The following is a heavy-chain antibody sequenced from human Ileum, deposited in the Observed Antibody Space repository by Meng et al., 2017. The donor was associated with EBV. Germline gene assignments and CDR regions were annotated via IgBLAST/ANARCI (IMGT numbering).Heavy chain of an antibody. J-gene: IGHJ4*02. CDR3: ARDAFQYASGIPAH. D-gene: IGHD3-16*01. CDR2: VYPSGTP. CDR1: GYSFSGSYW. Sequence: VQRQESCRSLVGPSGTQSLTCTDPGYSFSGSYWWSWVRQSPEKGLEWIGEVYPSGTPYYNPSLKSRVTISLDRSRNQFSLNLIHVTAADAAVYYCARDAFQYASGIPAHWGQGTLVTVSS. V-gene: IGHV4-4*02.